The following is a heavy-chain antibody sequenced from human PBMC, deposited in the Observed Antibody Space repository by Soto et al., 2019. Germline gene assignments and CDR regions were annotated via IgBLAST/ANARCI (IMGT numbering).Heavy chain of an antibody. V-gene: IGHV1-2*04. J-gene: IGHJ3*02. D-gene: IGHD3-10*01. CDR1: GYTFTGYY. Sequence: GASVKVSCKASGYTFTGYYMHWVRQAPGQGLEWMGWINPNSGGTNYAQKFQGWVTMTRDTSISTAYMELSRLRSDDTAVYYCARDRTYYYGSGSYYSPDAFDIWGQGTMVTVS. CDR3: ARDRTYYYGSGSYYSPDAFDI. CDR2: INPNSGGT.